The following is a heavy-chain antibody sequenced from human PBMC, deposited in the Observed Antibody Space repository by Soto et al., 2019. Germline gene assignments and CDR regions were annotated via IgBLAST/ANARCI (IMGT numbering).Heavy chain of an antibody. J-gene: IGHJ4*02. D-gene: IGHD3-10*01. V-gene: IGHV3-23*01. CDR2: ISHSGGNT. Sequence: GGSLRLSCAASGFTFNNHAMSWVRQAPGKGLEWVSAISHSGGNTYYADSVKGRFTISRDNSKNTLYLQMNSLRAEDTAVYYCAREAQWFGESQAYWGQGTLVTVSS. CDR3: AREAQWFGESQAY. CDR1: GFTFNNHA.